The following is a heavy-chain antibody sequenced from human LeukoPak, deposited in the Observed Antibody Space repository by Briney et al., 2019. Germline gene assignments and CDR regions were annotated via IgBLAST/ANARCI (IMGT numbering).Heavy chain of an antibody. CDR2: MTGPADTT. Sequence: GGSLRLSGAASGFNFNNFAMSWVRQAPGNGPEWLSAMTGPADTTYYAESVKGRFTISRDYSKSMVYLQMNSLRVEDTAIYYCAKGAEIDHWGQGTLVTVSS. CDR1: GFNFNNFA. J-gene: IGHJ4*02. V-gene: IGHV3-23*01. CDR3: AKGAEIDH.